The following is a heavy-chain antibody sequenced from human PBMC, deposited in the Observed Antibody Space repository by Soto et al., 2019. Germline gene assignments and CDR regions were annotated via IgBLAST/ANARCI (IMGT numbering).Heavy chain of an antibody. Sequence: GGSLRLSCAASGFTFSSYGMHWVRQAPGKGLEWVAVISYDGSNKYYADSVKGRFTISRDNSKNTLYLQMNSLRAEDTAVYYCAKDAYNWNSNGYYYYYYMDVWGKGTTVTVSS. J-gene: IGHJ6*03. CDR1: GFTFSSYG. V-gene: IGHV3-30*18. CDR2: ISYDGSNK. D-gene: IGHD1-7*01. CDR3: AKDAYNWNSNGYYYYYYMDV.